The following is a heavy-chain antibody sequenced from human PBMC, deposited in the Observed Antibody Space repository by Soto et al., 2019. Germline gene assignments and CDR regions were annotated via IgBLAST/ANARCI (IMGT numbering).Heavy chain of an antibody. Sequence: PGGSLRLSCAASGFTFSNALMNWVRQAPGKGLEWVGRIKSKTDGGTTDYAAPVKGRFTISRDDSKNTLYLQMNSLKTEDTAVYYCTTDMFVGGITTFDYWGQGTLVTVSS. CDR2: IKSKTDGGTT. D-gene: IGHD3-10*02. CDR3: TTDMFVGGITTFDY. V-gene: IGHV3-15*07. J-gene: IGHJ4*02. CDR1: GFTFSNAL.